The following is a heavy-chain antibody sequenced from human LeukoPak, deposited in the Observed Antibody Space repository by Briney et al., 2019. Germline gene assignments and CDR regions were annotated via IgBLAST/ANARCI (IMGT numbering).Heavy chain of an antibody. D-gene: IGHD4-17*01. CDR3: ARDVYGDYANDY. CDR1: VFTVSSYT. V-gene: IGHV3-21*01. Sequence: PGGSLRLSCAASVFTVSSYTMNWVRQAPGEGLEWVSSITGSGSDTYYADSVKGRFTISRDNAKNSLYLQMNSLRADDTAVYYCARDVYGDYANDYWGQGTLVTVSS. J-gene: IGHJ4*02. CDR2: ITGSGSDT.